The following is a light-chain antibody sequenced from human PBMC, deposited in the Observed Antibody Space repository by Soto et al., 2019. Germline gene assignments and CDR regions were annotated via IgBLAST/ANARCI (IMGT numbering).Light chain of an antibody. CDR1: SSNIGGNS. CDR2: DDN. J-gene: IGLJ1*01. V-gene: IGLV1-51*01. Sequence: QSVLTQPPSVSAAPGQKVTISCSGSSSNIGGNSVSWYQQLPGTAPKLLIYDDNKRPSGIPDRFSSSASGTSATLGITGFQAGDDADYYCASWDRRMSAYVLGPGPTV. CDR3: ASWDRRMSAYV.